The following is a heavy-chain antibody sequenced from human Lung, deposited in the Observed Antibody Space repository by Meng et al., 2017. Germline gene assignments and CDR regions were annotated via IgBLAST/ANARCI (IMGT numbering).Heavy chain of an antibody. CDR2: INHSGST. J-gene: IGHJ4*02. CDR3: ARGPTTMAHDFDY. CDR1: GGSFSDYY. Sequence: QGQLQQWGAGLLKPSETLSLTCVVSGGSFSDYYWSWIRQPPGKGLEWIGEINHSGSTNYNPSLESRATISVDTSQNNLSLKRSSVTAADSAVYYCARGPTTMAHDFDYWGQGTLVTVSS. V-gene: IGHV4-34*01. D-gene: IGHD4-11*01.